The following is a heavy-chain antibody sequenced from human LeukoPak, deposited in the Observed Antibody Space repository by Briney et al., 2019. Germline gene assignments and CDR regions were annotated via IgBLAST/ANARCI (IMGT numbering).Heavy chain of an antibody. V-gene: IGHV3-23*01. CDR3: AKTLDWSYFDY. J-gene: IGHJ4*02. CDR2: ISGSGGNT. D-gene: IGHD1-1*01. CDR1: GFTFNICA. Sequence: PGGSLRLSCAASGFTFNICAMSWVRQVPGKGLEWVSGISGSGGNTYYADSVKGRFTISRDNSKNTLYLQMNSLRAEDTAVYYCAKTLDWSYFDYWGQGTLVTVSS.